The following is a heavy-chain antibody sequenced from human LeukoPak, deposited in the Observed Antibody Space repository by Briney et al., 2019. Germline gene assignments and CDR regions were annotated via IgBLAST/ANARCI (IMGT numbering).Heavy chain of an antibody. Sequence: SETLSLTCTVSGGSISSGDYYWSWIRQPPGKGLEWIGYIYYSGSTYYNPSLKSRVTISVDTSKNQFSLKLSSVTAADTAVYYCARGQWLVPVVYFDYWGQGTLVTVSS. J-gene: IGHJ4*02. V-gene: IGHV4-30-4*08. CDR1: GGSISSGDYY. CDR2: IYYSGST. CDR3: ARGQWLVPVVYFDY. D-gene: IGHD6-19*01.